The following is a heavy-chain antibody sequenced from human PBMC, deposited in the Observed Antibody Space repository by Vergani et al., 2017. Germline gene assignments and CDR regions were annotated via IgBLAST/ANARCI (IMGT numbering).Heavy chain of an antibody. CDR1: GDSIISRSYY. J-gene: IGHJ2*01. CDR3: AGGKYHPDSTSHYRGRYFDV. V-gene: IGHV4-39*01. D-gene: IGHD1-26*01. Sequence: QMQLQESGPGLVKASETLSLTCTVSGDSIISRSYYWGWIRQPPGKGLEWIGSIYNSGNGDSSSSLKSRVTISADTSKNQCSLKRTSVTAADTAVYYCAGGKYHPDSTSHYRGRYFDVWGRGTLGT. CDR2: IYNSGNG.